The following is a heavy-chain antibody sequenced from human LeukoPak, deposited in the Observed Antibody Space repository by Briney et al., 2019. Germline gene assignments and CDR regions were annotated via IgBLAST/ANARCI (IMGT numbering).Heavy chain of an antibody. D-gene: IGHD3-22*01. CDR2: IKQDGSEK. CDR3: ATVRIYYGSSGYYYYFDY. CDR1: GFIFSGYW. V-gene: IGHV3-7*01. Sequence: GGSLRLSCAASGFIFSGYWMSWVHQAPGKGLEWVANIKQDGSEKYYVDSVKGRFTISRDNAKNSLYLQMNSLRAEDTAVYYCATVRIYYGSSGYYYYFDYWGQGTLVTVSS. J-gene: IGHJ4*02.